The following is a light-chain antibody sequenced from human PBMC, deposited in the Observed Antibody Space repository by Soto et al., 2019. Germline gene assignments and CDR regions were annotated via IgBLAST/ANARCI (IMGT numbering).Light chain of an antibody. J-gene: IGLJ2*01. V-gene: IGLV3-21*04. CDR1: NIGSKS. CDR3: QVWDSSSDHLV. Sequence: SYELTQPPSVSVAPGKTARITCGGNNIGSKSVHWYQQKPGQAPVMVIYYERDRPSGIPERFSGSNSGNTATLTISRVEAGDEADYYCQVWDSSSDHLVFGGGTKLTVL. CDR2: YER.